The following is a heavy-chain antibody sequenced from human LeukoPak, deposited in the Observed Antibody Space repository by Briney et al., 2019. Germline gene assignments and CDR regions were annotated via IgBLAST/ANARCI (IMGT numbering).Heavy chain of an antibody. CDR3: ARARSYGSGSSYYMDV. CDR2: IYYSGST. V-gene: IGHV4-59*01. J-gene: IGHJ6*03. D-gene: IGHD3-10*01. CDR1: GGSISSYY. Sequence: SSETLSLTCTVSGGSISSYYWSWIRQPPGKGLEWIGYIYYSGSTNYNPSLKSRVTISVDTSKNQFSLKLSSVTAADTAVYYCARARSYGSGSSYYMDVWGKGTTVTISS.